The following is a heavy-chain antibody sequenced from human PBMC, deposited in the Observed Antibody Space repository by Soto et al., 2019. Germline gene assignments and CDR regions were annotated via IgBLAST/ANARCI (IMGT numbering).Heavy chain of an antibody. CDR3: ARTLRYGDYVWFDP. CDR2: IYYSGST. Sequence: SETLSLTCTVSGGSISSYYWSWIRQPPGKGLEWIGYIYYSGSTNYNPSLKSRVTISVDTSKNQFSLKLSSVTAADTGVYYCARTLRYGDYVWFDPWGQGTLVTVSS. CDR1: GGSISSYY. D-gene: IGHD4-17*01. V-gene: IGHV4-59*01. J-gene: IGHJ5*02.